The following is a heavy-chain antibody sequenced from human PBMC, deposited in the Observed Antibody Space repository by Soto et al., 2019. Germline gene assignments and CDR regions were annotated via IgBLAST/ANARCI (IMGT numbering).Heavy chain of an antibody. V-gene: IGHV1-18*01. J-gene: IGHJ3*02. CDR1: GYTFSNYG. CDR3: ARDLNECLSGGGPFDI. Sequence: ASVKVSCKASGYTFSNYGISWVRQAPGQGLEWMGWISAYNGNTNYAQKLQGRVTMTTDTSTSIVYMELRSLRSDDTAVYYCARDLNECLSGGGPFDIWGQGTMVTFSS. D-gene: IGHD1-26*01. CDR2: ISAYNGNT.